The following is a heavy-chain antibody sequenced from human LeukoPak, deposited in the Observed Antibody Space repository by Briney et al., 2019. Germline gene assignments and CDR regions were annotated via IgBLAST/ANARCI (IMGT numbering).Heavy chain of an antibody. J-gene: IGHJ4*02. CDR3: AREYSSSWEDY. D-gene: IGHD6-13*01. CDR1: GYSISSGYY. Sequence: SETLSLTCTVSGYSISSGYYWGWIRQPPGKGLEWIGSIYHSGSTYYNPSLKSRVTISVDTSKNQFSLKLSSVTAADTAVYYCAREYSSSWEDYWGQGTLVTVSS. CDR2: IYHSGST. V-gene: IGHV4-38-2*02.